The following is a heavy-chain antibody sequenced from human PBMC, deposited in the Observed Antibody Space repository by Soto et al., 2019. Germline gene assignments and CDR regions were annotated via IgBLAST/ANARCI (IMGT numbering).Heavy chain of an antibody. D-gene: IGHD3-16*01. Sequence: EVQLLESGGGLVQPGGSLRLSCAASGFPFSTFEMSWVRQAPGRGLEWVSFISDDGSRTYYADAVKGRFTISRDNSKHTLYLQMNSLTAEDTAVYACVKWGWVDFWGQGSPVTVSS. CDR1: GFPFSTFE. J-gene: IGHJ4*02. V-gene: IGHV3-23*01. CDR2: ISDDGSRT. CDR3: VKWGWVDF.